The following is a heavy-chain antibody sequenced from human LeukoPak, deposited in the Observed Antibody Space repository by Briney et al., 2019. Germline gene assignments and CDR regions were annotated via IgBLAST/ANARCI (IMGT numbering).Heavy chain of an antibody. CDR3: ARRRRSVAATTGMDV. Sequence: GGSLRLSCAASGFTFSTYAVNWVRQAPGKGLEWVANIKQDASEIYYVGSVKGRFTISRDNAKNSVFLQMNSLRAEDTAVYYCARRRRSVAATTGMDVWGQGTTVTVSS. D-gene: IGHD2-15*01. V-gene: IGHV3-7*01. J-gene: IGHJ6*02. CDR2: IKQDASEI. CDR1: GFTFSTYA.